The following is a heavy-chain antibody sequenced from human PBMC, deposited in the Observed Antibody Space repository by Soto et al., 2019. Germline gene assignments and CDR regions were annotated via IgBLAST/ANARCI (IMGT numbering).Heavy chain of an antibody. CDR2: ISGSGGST. D-gene: IGHD2-2*01. J-gene: IGHJ6*03. CDR1: GFTFSSYA. V-gene: IGHV3-23*01. Sequence: GSLRLSCAASGFTFSSYAMSWVRQAPGKGLEWVSGISGSGGSTYYADSVKGRFTISRDNSKNTLYLQMNSLRAEDTAVYYCAKAAKDIVVVPPSNYYYHYYMDVWGKGTTVTVSS. CDR3: AKAAKDIVVVPPSNYYYHYYMDV.